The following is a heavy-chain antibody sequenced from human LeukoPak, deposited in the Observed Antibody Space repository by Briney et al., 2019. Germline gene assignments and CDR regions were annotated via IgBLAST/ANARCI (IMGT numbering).Heavy chain of an antibody. Sequence: SVKVSCKASGGTFSSYAISWVRQAPGQGLERMGGIIPIFGTANYAQKFQGRVTITTDESTSTAYMELSSLRSEDTAVYYCARGVHYARSGYFNWFDPWGQGTLVTVSS. CDR1: GGTFSSYA. J-gene: IGHJ5*02. CDR2: IIPIFGTA. CDR3: ARGVHYARSGYFNWFDP. V-gene: IGHV1-69*05. D-gene: IGHD3-3*01.